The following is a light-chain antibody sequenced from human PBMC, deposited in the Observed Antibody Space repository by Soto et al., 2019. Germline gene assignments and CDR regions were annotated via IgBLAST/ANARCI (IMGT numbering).Light chain of an antibody. Sequence: EIVMTQSPATPSVSPGERATLSCRTSQTVNDNLAWYQQKPGQAPRLLIYDASTRATGIPARFSGSGSGTDFTLTISRLEPEDFAVYYCQQYGSSPQTFGQGTKVDIK. CDR1: QTVNDN. J-gene: IGKJ1*01. CDR3: QQYGSSPQT. CDR2: DAS. V-gene: IGKV3-15*01.